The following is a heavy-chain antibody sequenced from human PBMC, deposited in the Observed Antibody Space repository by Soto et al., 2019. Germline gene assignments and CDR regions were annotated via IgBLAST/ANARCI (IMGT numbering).Heavy chain of an antibody. V-gene: IGHV3-48*02. CDR3: TRDGRRGYDMDV. CDR1: GFTISTYH. CDR2: ISTDLRAL. J-gene: IGHJ6*02. D-gene: IGHD1-26*01. Sequence: GGSLRLSCAAPGFTISTYHLNWVRQAPGKGLEWVSYISTDLRALYYADSVRGRFTISRDNAKNSLYLQMTSLRDEDTGVYYCTRDGRRGYDMDVWGQGTTVTVSS.